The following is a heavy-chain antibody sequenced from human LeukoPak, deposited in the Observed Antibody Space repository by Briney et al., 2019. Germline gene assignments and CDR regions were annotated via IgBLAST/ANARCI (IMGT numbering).Heavy chain of an antibody. CDR2: INHSGST. CDR1: VGSFSGYY. CDR3: ARLTRVTTLGAFDY. J-gene: IGHJ4*02. V-gene: IGHV4-34*01. Sequence: SETLSLTCAVYVGSFSGYYWSWIRQPPGKGLEWIGEINHSGSTNYNSSLKSRVTISVDTSKNQFSLKLSSVTAADTAVYYCARLTRVTTLGAFDYWGQGTLDTVSS. D-gene: IGHD4-17*01.